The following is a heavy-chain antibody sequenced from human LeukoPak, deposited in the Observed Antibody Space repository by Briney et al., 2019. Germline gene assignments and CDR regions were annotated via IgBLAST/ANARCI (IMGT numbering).Heavy chain of an antibody. V-gene: IGHV1-18*01. D-gene: IGHD2-2*01. CDR3: ARDRRSGYCSSTSCYLYDY. J-gene: IGHJ4*02. Sequence: GASVKVSCKASGYTFTSYGISWVRQAPGQGLEWMGWISAYNGNTNYAQKLQGRVTMTTGTSTSTAYMELRSLRSDDTAVYYCARDRRSGYCSSTSCYLYDYWGQGTLVTVSS. CDR1: GYTFTSYG. CDR2: ISAYNGNT.